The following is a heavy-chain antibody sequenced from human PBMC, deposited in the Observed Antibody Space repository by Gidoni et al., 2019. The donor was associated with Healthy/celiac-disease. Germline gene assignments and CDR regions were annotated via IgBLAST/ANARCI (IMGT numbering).Heavy chain of an antibody. CDR1: TFSSYG. D-gene: IGHD5-12*01. Sequence: TFSSYGMHWVRQAPGKGLEWVAVISYDGSNKYYADSVKGRFTISRDNSKNTLYLQMNSLRAEDTAVYYCAKEEMATTTFDYWGQGTLVTVSS. V-gene: IGHV3-30*18. CDR3: AKEEMATTTFDY. CDR2: ISYDGSNK. J-gene: IGHJ4*02.